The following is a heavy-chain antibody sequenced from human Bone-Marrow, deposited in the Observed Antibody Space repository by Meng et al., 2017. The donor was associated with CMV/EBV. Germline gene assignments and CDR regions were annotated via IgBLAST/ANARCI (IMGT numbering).Heavy chain of an antibody. J-gene: IGHJ4*02. CDR1: GFSLSTSGMC. D-gene: IGHD6-19*01. CDR3: ARIAGSGWIFDY. CDR2: IDWDDDK. Sequence: SGPTLVKPTQTLTLTCTFSGFSLSTSGMCVSWVRQPPGKALEWLALIDWDDDKYYSTSLKTRLTISKDTSKNQVVLTITNMDPVDTATYYCARIAGSGWIFDYWGQGTLVTVSS. V-gene: IGHV2-70*20.